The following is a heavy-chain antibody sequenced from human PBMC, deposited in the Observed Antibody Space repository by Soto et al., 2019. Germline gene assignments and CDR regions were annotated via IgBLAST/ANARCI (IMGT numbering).Heavy chain of an antibody. D-gene: IGHD2-2*01. CDR3: ARRTMYCSSTSCQDYYYYGMDV. CDR1: GYTFTGYY. V-gene: IGHV1-8*02. CDR2: MNPNSGNT. J-gene: IGHJ6*02. Sequence: ASVKVSCKASGYTFTGYYMHWVRQAPGQGLEWMGWMNPNSGNTGYAQKSQGRVTMTRNTSISTAYMELSSLRSEDTAVYYCARRTMYCSSTSCQDYYYYGMDVWGQGTTVTVSS.